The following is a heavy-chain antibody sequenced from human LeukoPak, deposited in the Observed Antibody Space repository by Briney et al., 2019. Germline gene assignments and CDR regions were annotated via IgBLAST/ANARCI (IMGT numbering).Heavy chain of an antibody. Sequence: ASVKVSCKASGYTFTSYGISWVRQAPGQGLEWMGWISAYNGNTNYAQKLQGRVTMTTDTSTSTAYMELSRLQSEDTAMYYCATYFGSGSSRPFDSWGQGTLVTVSS. CDR2: ISAYNGNT. V-gene: IGHV1-18*01. CDR1: GYTFTSYG. CDR3: ATYFGSGSSRPFDS. J-gene: IGHJ4*02. D-gene: IGHD3-10*01.